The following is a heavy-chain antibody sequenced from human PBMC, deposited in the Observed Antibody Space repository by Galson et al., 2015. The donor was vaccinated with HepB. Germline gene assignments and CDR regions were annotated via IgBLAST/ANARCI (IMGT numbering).Heavy chain of an antibody. CDR1: GYTFTSYA. CDR2: INTNTGNP. D-gene: IGHD3-22*01. J-gene: IGHJ4*02. CDR3: ASSPMYYYDSSARW. V-gene: IGHV7-4-1*02. Sequence: SVKVSCKASGYTFTSYAMNWVRQAPGQGLEWMGWINTNTGNPTYAQGFTGRFVFSLDTSVSTAYLQISSLKAEDTAVYYCASSPMYYYDSSARWWGQGTLVTVSS.